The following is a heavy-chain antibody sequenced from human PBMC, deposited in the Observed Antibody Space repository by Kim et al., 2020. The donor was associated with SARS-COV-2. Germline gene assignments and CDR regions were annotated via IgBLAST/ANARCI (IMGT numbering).Heavy chain of an antibody. CDR2: ISYDGSNK. Sequence: GGSLRLSCAASGFTFSSYAMHWVRQAPGKGLEWVAVISYDGSNKYYADSVKGRFTISRDNSKNTLYLQMNSLGAEDTAVYYCARDAVGIAVADPIPAYWGQGTLVTVSS. V-gene: IGHV3-30-3*01. J-gene: IGHJ4*02. CDR1: GFTFSSYA. CDR3: ARDAVGIAVADPIPAY. D-gene: IGHD6-19*01.